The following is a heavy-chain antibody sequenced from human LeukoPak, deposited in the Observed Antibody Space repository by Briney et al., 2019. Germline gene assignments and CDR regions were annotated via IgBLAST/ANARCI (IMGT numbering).Heavy chain of an antibody. Sequence: ASVKVSCKASGYTFTGYYMHWVRQAPGQGLEWMGWINPNSGGTNYAQKFQGRVTMTRDTSISTAYMELSRLRSDDTAVYYCAREGRSQLAAAGSNWFDPWGQGTLATVSS. CDR2: INPNSGGT. V-gene: IGHV1-2*02. CDR1: GYTFTGYY. CDR3: AREGRSQLAAAGSNWFDP. D-gene: IGHD6-13*01. J-gene: IGHJ5*02.